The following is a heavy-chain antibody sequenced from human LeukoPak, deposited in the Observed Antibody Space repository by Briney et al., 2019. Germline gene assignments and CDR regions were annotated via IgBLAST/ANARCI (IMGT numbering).Heavy chain of an antibody. J-gene: IGHJ4*02. CDR3: ARGSYDSSGYLFY. V-gene: IGHV1-2*06. D-gene: IGHD3-22*01. Sequence: ASVKVSCKASGYTFTIYDINWVRQATGQGLEWMGLINPRGGTTNFPQKFQGRVTMTRDTSISTAYMELSRLRSDDTAVYYCARGSYDSSGYLFYWGQGTLVTVSS. CDR2: INPRGGTT. CDR1: GYTFTIYD.